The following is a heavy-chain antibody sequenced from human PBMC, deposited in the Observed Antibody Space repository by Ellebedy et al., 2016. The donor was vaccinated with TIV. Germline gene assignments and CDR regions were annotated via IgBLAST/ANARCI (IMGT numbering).Heavy chain of an antibody. Sequence: MPSETLSLTCAVSGVSISSGAWWSWVRQPPGKGLEWIGEIHDSGSTNYNPSLKSRVTISMDKSKNQLSLKVTSVTAANTAVYYCAREASRSLSYFDLWGRGTLVTVSS. J-gene: IGHJ2*01. CDR2: IHDSGST. CDR1: GVSISSGAW. D-gene: IGHD6-6*01. V-gene: IGHV4-4*02. CDR3: AREASRSLSYFDL.